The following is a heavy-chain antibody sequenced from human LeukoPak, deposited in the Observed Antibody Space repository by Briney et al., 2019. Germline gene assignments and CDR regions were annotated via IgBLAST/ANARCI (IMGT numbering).Heavy chain of an antibody. V-gene: IGHV1-69*01. CDR3: ARSKSGSYSGCDY. D-gene: IGHD1-26*01. Sequence: VGIIPIFGTANYAQKFQGRVTITADESTSTAYMELSSLRSEDTAVYYCARSKSGSYSGCDYWGQGTLVTVSS. J-gene: IGHJ4*02. CDR2: IIPIFGTA.